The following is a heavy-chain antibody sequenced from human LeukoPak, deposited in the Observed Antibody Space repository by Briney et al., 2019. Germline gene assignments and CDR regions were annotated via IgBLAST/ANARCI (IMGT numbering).Heavy chain of an antibody. J-gene: IGHJ6*04. D-gene: IGHD3-10*02. V-gene: IGHV3-9*01. CDR1: GFTFDDYA. Sequence: GRSLRLSCAASGFTFDDYAMHWVRQTPGKGLEWVSGISWNSGSIGYADSVKGRFTISRDNAKNSLYLQMNSLRAEDTAVYYCAELGITMIGGVWGKGTTVTISS. CDR2: ISWNSGSI. CDR3: AELGITMIGGV.